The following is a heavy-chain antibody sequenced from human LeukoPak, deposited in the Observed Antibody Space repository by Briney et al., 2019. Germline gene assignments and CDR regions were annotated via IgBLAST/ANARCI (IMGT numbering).Heavy chain of an antibody. V-gene: IGHV7-4-1*02. CDR1: GYTFTNYA. CDR2: MNTNTGNP. CDR3: AVLSYDSSGYYYPFDY. J-gene: IGHJ4*02. Sequence: ASVKVSCKASGYTFTNYAMNWVRQAPGQGLEWMGWMNTNTGNPTYAQGFTGRFVFSLDTSLSTAYLQISSLKTEDTAVYYCAVLSYDSSGYYYPFDYWGQGTLVTVSS. D-gene: IGHD3-22*01.